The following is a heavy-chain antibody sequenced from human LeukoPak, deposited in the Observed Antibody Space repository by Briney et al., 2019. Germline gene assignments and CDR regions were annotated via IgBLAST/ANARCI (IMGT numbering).Heavy chain of an antibody. D-gene: IGHD3-22*01. CDR1: GFSFSSYW. CDR2: IKQDGSEK. V-gene: IGHV3-7*01. CDR3: ATTGHYDSSGYNWFHS. Sequence: PGGSLRLSCGASGFSFSSYWMSWVRQAPGKGLEWVANIKQDGSEKYYVDSVKGRFTISRDNAKNSLFLQTNSLRAEDTAVYYCATTGHYDSSGYNWFHSWGQGTLVTVSS. J-gene: IGHJ5*01.